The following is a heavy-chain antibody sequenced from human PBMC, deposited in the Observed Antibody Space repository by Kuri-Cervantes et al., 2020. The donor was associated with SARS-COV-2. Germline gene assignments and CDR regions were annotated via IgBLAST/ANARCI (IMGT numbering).Heavy chain of an antibody. Sequence: GGSLRLSCAASGFTFSSYAVHWVRQAPGKGLEWVAVISYDGSNKYYADSVKGRFTISRDNSKNTLYLQMNSLKTEDTAVYYCTTEYSSSWYKYYFDYWGQGTLVTVSS. V-gene: IGHV3-30-3*01. CDR3: TTEYSSSWYKYYFDY. CDR2: ISYDGSNK. CDR1: GFTFSSYA. J-gene: IGHJ4*02. D-gene: IGHD6-13*01.